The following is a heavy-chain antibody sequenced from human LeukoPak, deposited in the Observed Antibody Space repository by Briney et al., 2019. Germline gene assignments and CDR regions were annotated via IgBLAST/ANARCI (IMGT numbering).Heavy chain of an antibody. J-gene: IGHJ5*02. Sequence: GGSLRLSCAASGFTFSGYSMNWVRQAPGKGLEWVSSISSSSSYIYYADSVKGRFTISRDNAKNSLYLQMNSLRAEDTAVYYCARDKSIGQRLYIVVVPAAMFGVSGFDPWGQGTLVTVSS. CDR3: ARDKSIGQRLYIVVVPAAMFGVSGFDP. CDR1: GFTFSGYS. CDR2: ISSSSSYI. V-gene: IGHV3-21*01. D-gene: IGHD2-2*01.